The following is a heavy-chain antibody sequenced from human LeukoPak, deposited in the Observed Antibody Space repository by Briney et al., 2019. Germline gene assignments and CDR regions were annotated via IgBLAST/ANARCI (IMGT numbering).Heavy chain of an antibody. CDR3: ARLALRITMVRGSKPDDY. D-gene: IGHD3-10*01. Sequence: PSETLSLTCAVYGGSFSGYYWSWIRQPPGKGLEWIGEINHSGSTNYNPSLKSRVTISVDTSKNQFSLKLSSVTAADTAVYYCARLALRITMVRGSKPDDYWGQGTLVTVSS. CDR2: INHSGST. V-gene: IGHV4-34*01. J-gene: IGHJ4*02. CDR1: GGSFSGYY.